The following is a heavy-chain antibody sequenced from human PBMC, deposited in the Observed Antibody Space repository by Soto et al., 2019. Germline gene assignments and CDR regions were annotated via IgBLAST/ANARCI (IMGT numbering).Heavy chain of an antibody. V-gene: IGHV4-39*01. CDR2: IYYSGST. D-gene: IGHD1-7*01. J-gene: IGHJ5*02. Sequence: QLQLQESGPGLVKPSETLSLTCTVSGGSISSSRYYCGWIRQPPGKGLEWIGCIYYSGSTYYNPSLKSRVTISVDTSKNQFSLRLSSVTAADTAVYYCARRPRGITGTTSWFDPWGQGTLVTVSS. CDR3: ARRPRGITGTTSWFDP. CDR1: GGSISSSRYY.